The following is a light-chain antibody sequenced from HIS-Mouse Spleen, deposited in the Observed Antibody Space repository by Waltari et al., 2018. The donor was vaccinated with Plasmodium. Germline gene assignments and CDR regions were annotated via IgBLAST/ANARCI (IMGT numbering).Light chain of an antibody. CDR2: DAS. CDR1: QSVSSY. J-gene: IGKJ4*01. CDR3: QQRSNWLT. Sequence: ELVLTQSPATLSLSPGERATLSCRASQSVSSYLAWYQQKPGQAPRLLIYDASNRATGIPARFCGSGSGTDFTLTISSLEPEDFAVYYCQQRSNWLTFGGGTKVEIK. V-gene: IGKV3-11*01.